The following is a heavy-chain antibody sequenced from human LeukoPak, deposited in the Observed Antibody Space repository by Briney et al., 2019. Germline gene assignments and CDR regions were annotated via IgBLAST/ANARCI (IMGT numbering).Heavy chain of an antibody. CDR2: IYSGGST. V-gene: IGHV3-66*02. CDR3: ARVGGSSRSPFDY. Sequence: GGSLRLSCAASGFTVSSNYMSWVRQAPGKGLEWVSVIYSGGSTYYADSVKGRFTISRDNSKNTLYLQMNSLRAEDTAVYYCARVGGSSRSPFDYSRQGTLVTVSS. D-gene: IGHD6-13*01. J-gene: IGHJ4*02. CDR1: GFTVSSNY.